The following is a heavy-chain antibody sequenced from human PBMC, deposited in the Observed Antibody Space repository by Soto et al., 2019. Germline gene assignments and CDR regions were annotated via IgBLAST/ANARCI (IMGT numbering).Heavy chain of an antibody. D-gene: IGHD3-16*01. CDR1: GFTVSSNY. CDR3: ARGPSGLFDY. J-gene: IGHJ4*02. CDR2: IYSGGST. Sequence: PGESLKISCAASGFTVSSNYMSWVRQAPGKGLEWVSVIYSGGSTYYADSVKGRFTISRDNSKNTLYLQMNSLRAEDTAVYYCARGPSGLFDYWGQGTLVTVSS. V-gene: IGHV3-53*01.